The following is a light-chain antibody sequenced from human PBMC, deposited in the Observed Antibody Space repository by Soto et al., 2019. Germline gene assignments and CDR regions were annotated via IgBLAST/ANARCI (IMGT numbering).Light chain of an antibody. CDR1: QSVSSN. V-gene: IGKV3-15*01. CDR3: QQYNNWPPIT. CDR2: GAS. J-gene: IGKJ5*01. Sequence: EIVMTQSPATLSVSPGERATLSCRASQSVSSNLAWYQQKPGQAPRLLIYGASTRATGIPARFSGSGSGAEFPITISRLQYEDFAVYYCQQYNNWPPITFGQGTRLEIK.